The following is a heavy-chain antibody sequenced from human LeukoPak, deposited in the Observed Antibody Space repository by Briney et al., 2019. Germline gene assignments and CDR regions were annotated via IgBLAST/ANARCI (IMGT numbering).Heavy chain of an antibody. J-gene: IGHJ5*02. Sequence: TPSETLSLTCAVSGYSISSGYYWGWIRQPPGKGLEWIGSIYHSGSTYYNPPLKSRVTISVDTSKNQFSLKLSSVTAAGTAVYYCASLDIVVVPAAIGWFDPWGQGTLVTVSS. CDR3: ASLDIVVVPAAIGWFDP. D-gene: IGHD2-2*01. CDR2: IYHSGST. CDR1: GYSISSGYY. V-gene: IGHV4-38-2*01.